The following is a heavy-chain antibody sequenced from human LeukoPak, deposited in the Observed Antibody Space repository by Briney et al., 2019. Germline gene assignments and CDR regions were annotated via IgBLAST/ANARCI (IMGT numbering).Heavy chain of an antibody. J-gene: IGHJ4*02. V-gene: IGHV3-48*01. Sequence: PGGSLRLSCAASGFIFRSYSMNWVRQAPGKGLEWVSYISSSSSTIYYADSVKGRFTISRDNSKNTLYLQMNSLRAEDTAVYYCTRATEHYWGQGTLVTVSS. CDR3: TRATEHY. D-gene: IGHD1-26*01. CDR1: GFIFRSYS. CDR2: ISSSSSTI.